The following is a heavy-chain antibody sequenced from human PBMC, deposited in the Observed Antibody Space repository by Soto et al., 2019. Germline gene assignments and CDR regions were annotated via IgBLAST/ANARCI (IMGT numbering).Heavy chain of an antibody. V-gene: IGHV4-61*01. CDR2: IYNSVIT. Sequence: PSETLSLTSTVSGAYSSSVNRYWSWIRQPPGKRLEWIGFIYNSVITNYSPSLKSRVSISADTSRNQFSLKMSSVTAADTAVCYCARGWDANSWGQGALVTVSS. CDR1: GAYSSSVNRY. D-gene: IGHD6-19*01. CDR3: ARGWDANS. J-gene: IGHJ4*02.